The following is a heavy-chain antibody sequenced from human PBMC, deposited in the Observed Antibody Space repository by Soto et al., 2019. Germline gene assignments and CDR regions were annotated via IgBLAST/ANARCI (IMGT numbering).Heavy chain of an antibody. CDR1: GFTFSGAA. D-gene: IGHD1-1*01. CDR3: NSPKYERDLHFDL. CDR2: IRSKANSYAT. J-gene: IGHJ2*01. V-gene: IGHV3-73*01. Sequence: WGSLRLSCAASGFTFSGAAMHWFRQASGKGLEWVGRIRSKANSYATAYAASVKGRFTISRDDSKNTAYLQMNSLKTEDTAVYQCNSPKYERDLHFDLGGRGTLVSVS.